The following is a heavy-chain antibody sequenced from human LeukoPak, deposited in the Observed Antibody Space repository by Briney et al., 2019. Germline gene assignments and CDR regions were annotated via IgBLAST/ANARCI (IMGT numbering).Heavy chain of an antibody. CDR2: INGDGSST. D-gene: IGHD6-13*01. CDR1: RFTFISYW. CDR3: ARLRDSSSPRYYYYGLDV. V-gene: IGHV3-74*01. J-gene: IGHJ6*02. Sequence: GGSLRVSCAASRFTFISYWIHWVRQAPGKGLVWVSRINGDGSSTNYADSVKGRVTISRDNAKNTLYLHMNSLRAEDTAVYYCARLRDSSSPRYYYYGLDVWGQGTTVTVSS.